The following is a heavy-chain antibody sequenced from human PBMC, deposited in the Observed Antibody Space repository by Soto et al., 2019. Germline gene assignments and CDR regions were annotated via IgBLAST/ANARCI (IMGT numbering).Heavy chain of an antibody. CDR3: ARHFDSGTGPLDY. V-gene: IGHV4-59*01. D-gene: IGHD3-10*01. J-gene: IGHJ4*02. CDR2: ISYSGNT. Sequence: QVQLQESGPGLVKPSETLSLTCIVSGGSIRNYYWSWLRQPPGKGLEWIGFISYSGNTKYNPSLMGRVTISVDTSKNQFSLRLRSLTAADTAVYYCARHFDSGTGPLDYWGQGILVTVSS. CDR1: GGSIRNYY.